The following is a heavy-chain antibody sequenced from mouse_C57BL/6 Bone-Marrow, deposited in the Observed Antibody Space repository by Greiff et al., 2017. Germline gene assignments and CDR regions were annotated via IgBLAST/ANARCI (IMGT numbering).Heavy chain of an antibody. CDR2: IHPNSGST. J-gene: IGHJ2*01. CDR3: AKEQLRLLYYFDY. V-gene: IGHV1-64*01. Sequence: QVQLQQPGAELVKPGASVKLSCKASGYTFTSYWMHWVKQRPGQGLEWIGMIHPNSGSTNYNEKFKSKATLTVDKSSSTAYMQLSSLTSEDSAVDYCAKEQLRLLYYFDYWGQGTTLTVSA. D-gene: IGHD3-2*02. CDR1: GYTFTSYW.